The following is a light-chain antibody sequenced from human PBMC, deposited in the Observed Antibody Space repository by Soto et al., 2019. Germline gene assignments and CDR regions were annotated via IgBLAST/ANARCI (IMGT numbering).Light chain of an antibody. CDR2: GAS. CDR3: QHHNSYSQT. CDR1: QSIRYY. J-gene: IGKJ1*01. V-gene: IGKV1-5*01. Sequence: GDRVTITCRASQSIRYYLAWYQQMPGKAPKLLIYGASSLQGGVPSRFSGSGSGTEFTPTISSLQPDDFATYFCQHHNSYSQTFGQGTKV.